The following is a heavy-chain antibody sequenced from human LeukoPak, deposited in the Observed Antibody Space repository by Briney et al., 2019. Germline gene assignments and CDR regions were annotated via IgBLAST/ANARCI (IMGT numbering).Heavy chain of an antibody. CDR2: IYSDGNT. Sequence: GGSLRLSCAASGFTVSSNYMSWVRQAPGKGLEWVSVIYSDGNTYYADPVKGRFTISRDNSKDTLYLQMNSLRAEDTAVYYCARAAYGSSGYYAYWGQGTLVTVSS. J-gene: IGHJ4*02. V-gene: IGHV3-53*01. CDR1: GFTVSSNY. CDR3: ARAAYGSSGYYAY. D-gene: IGHD3-22*01.